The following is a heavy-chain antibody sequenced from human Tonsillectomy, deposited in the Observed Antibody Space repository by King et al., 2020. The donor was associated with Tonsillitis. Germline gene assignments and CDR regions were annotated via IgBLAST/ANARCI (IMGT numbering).Heavy chain of an antibody. CDR2: INTKTGNQ. Sequence: QLVQSGSQLKKAGASVKVSCKASGYTFNNYGMNWVRQAPGQGLEWMGWINTKTGNQTYAQAFTGRFVFSLDTSVSTAYLQISSLKADDTDVYYCARVCDMIVRVWCHPWSKGTPDTVSS. CDR3: ARVCDMIVRVWCHP. CDR1: GYTFNNYG. D-gene: IGHD3-16*01. V-gene: IGHV7-4-1*02. J-gene: IGHJ5*02.